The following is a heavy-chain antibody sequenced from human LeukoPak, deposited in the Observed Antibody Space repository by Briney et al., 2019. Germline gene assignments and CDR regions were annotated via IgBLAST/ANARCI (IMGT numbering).Heavy chain of an antibody. CDR3: AKGPLRGTAAAIDY. D-gene: IGHD2-2*01. J-gene: IGHJ4*02. CDR2: ISYDGRNK. V-gene: IGHV3-30*18. CDR1: GFTFNNYG. Sequence: GGSLRLSCAASGFTFNNYGMHWVRQAPGKGLEWVAVISYDGRNKHYPDSVKGRFTISRDVSTDTLWLQMDSLRTEDTAVYYCAKGPLRGTAAAIDYWGQGTLVTVSS.